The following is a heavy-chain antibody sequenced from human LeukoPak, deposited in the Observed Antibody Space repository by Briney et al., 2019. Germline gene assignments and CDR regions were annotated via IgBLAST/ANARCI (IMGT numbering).Heavy chain of an antibody. V-gene: IGHV4-39*01. D-gene: IGHD5-18*01. CDR3: ARHRAPQLADY. CDR1: GGSISSSRYY. Sequence: SETLSLTCTVSGGSISSSRYYWGWIRQPPGKGLEWIGSIYYSGSTYYNPSLKSRVTISVDTSKNQFSLKLSSVTAADTAVYYCARHRAPQLADYWGQGTLVTVSS. CDR2: IYYSGST. J-gene: IGHJ4*02.